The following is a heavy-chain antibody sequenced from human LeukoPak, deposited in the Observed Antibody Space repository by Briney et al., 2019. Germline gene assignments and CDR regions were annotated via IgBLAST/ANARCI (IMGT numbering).Heavy chain of an antibody. CDR3: ARRAYYYDSSGYYGPFDY. CDR2: IYYSGST. Sequence: SETLSLTCTVSGGSISIYYWSWIRQPPGKGLEWIGYIYYSGSTNYNPSLKSRVTISVDTSKNQFSLKLSSVTAADTAVYYCARRAYYYDSSGYYGPFDYWGQGTLVTVSS. D-gene: IGHD3-22*01. V-gene: IGHV4-59*08. J-gene: IGHJ4*02. CDR1: GGSISIYY.